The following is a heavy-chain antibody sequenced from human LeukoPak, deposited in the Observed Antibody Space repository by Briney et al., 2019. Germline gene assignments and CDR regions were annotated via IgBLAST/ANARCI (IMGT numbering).Heavy chain of an antibody. D-gene: IGHD4-17*01. CDR3: ARGDARMTTDFDY. V-gene: IGHV1-8*01. Sequence: ASVKVSCKASGYTFTSYDINWVRQATGQGLAWMGWMNPNSGNTGYAQKFQGRVTMTRNTSISTAYMELSSLRSEDTAVYYCARGDARMTTDFDYWGQGTLVTVSS. CDR1: GYTFTSYD. CDR2: MNPNSGNT. J-gene: IGHJ4*02.